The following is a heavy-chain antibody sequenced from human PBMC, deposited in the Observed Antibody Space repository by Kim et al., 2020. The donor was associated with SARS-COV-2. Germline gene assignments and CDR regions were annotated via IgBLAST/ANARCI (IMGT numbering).Heavy chain of an antibody. J-gene: IGHJ4*02. CDR3: ARLAAAGKEVDY. V-gene: IGHV3-30*01. Sequence: DSVKGRFTIARDNSKTTLYLQMNSLRAEDTAVYYCARLAAAGKEVDYWGQGTLVTVSS. D-gene: IGHD6-13*01.